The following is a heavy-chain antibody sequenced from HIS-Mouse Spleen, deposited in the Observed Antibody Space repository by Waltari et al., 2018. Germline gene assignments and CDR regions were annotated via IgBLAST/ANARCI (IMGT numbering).Heavy chain of an antibody. Sequence: QVQLQESGPGLVKPSETLSLTCTVSGGSISSYYWSWIRQPAGKGLEWSGRIYTSGSTNYNPYPKSRVTMSVGTSKNQCSRKLSSVTAADTAVYYCARGQPYYYGSGSYYNASYYYYYGMDVWGQGTTVTVSS. J-gene: IGHJ6*02. D-gene: IGHD3-10*01. CDR3: ARGQPYYYGSGSYYNASYYYYYGMDV. CDR1: GGSISSYY. CDR2: IYTSGST. V-gene: IGHV4-4*07.